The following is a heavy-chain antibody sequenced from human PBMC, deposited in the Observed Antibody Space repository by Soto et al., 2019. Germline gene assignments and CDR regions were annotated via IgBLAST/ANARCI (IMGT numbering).Heavy chain of an antibody. V-gene: IGHV4-59*08. J-gene: IGHJ4*02. Sequence: PSETLSLTCTVSGGSIISYYWSWIRQPPGKGLEWVGYIYYTGTSKYNPSLKSRVTISVDSSKNQFSLKLDSVTAADTAVYYCARLGGYYQAFDNWGQGTLVTVSS. CDR3: ARLGGYYQAFDN. CDR1: GGSIISYY. D-gene: IGHD3-3*01. CDR2: IYYTGTS.